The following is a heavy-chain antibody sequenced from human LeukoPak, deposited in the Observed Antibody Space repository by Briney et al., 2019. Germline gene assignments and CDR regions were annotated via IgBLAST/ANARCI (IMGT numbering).Heavy chain of an antibody. CDR1: GFTFSSYS. J-gene: IGHJ6*02. V-gene: IGHV3-48*04. CDR2: ISSSGSTI. CDR3: ARTPADDYVWGSYRHYYYYGMDV. Sequence: GGSLRLSCAASGFTFSSYSMNWVRQAPGKGLEWVSYISSSGSTIYYADSVKGRFTISRDNAKNSLYLQMNSLRAEDTAVYYCARTPADDYVWGSYRHYYYYGMDVWGQGTTVTVSS. D-gene: IGHD3-16*02.